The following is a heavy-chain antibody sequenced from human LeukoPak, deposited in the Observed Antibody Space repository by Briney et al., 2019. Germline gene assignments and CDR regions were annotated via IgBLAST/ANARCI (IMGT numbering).Heavy chain of an antibody. CDR1: GGSISSSSYY. J-gene: IGHJ4*02. CDR3: ARLPKMVYAPFDY. V-gene: IGHV4-39*01. D-gene: IGHD2-8*01. CDR2: IYYSGST. Sequence: XETLSLTCTVSGGSISSSSYYWGWIRQPPGKGLEWIGSIYYSGSTYYNPSLKSRVTISVDTSKNQFSLKLSSVTAADTAVYYCARLPKMVYAPFDYWGQGTLVTVSS.